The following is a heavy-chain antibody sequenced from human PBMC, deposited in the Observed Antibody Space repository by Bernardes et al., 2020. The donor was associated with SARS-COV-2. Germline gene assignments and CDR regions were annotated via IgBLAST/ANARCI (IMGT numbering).Heavy chain of an antibody. CDR3: ARAYSFDTWFFDS. D-gene: IGHD4-4*01. CDR1: GFTLSSDA. V-gene: IGHV3-33*01. CDR2: IWYDGSKD. Sequence: GGSLRFSCAASGFTLSSDAMHWVRKAPGKGLEWVEAIWYDGSKDYYAGSVKGRFTISRDTSKNTLYLQMNSLRAEDTAVYYCARAYSFDTWFFDSWGQGTLVTVSS. J-gene: IGHJ5*01.